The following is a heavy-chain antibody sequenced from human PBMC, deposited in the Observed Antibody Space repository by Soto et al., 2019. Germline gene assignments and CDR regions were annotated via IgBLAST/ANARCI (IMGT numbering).Heavy chain of an antibody. V-gene: IGHV3-66*01. CDR2: IYSGGST. Sequence: GESLKISCAASGFTVSSNYMSWVRQAPGKGLEWVSVIYSGGSTYYADSVKGRFTISRDNSKSTLSLQMNSLRAEDTAVYYCARDMVRALDVWGQGTTVTVSS. J-gene: IGHJ6*02. CDR3: ARDMVRALDV. CDR1: GFTVSSNY. D-gene: IGHD3-10*01.